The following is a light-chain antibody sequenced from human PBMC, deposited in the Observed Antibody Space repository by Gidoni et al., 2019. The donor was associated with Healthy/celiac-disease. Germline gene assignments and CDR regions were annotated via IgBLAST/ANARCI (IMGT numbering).Light chain of an antibody. Sequence: QSALTQPASVSGSPGQSITISCTGTSIDVGGYNYVSWYQHQPSKAPKLMISEVSNRPSGVSNRFSGSKAGNTASLTIAGHQAEDEADYYCSSYTSSSTEVFGTGTKVTVL. V-gene: IGLV2-14*01. CDR3: SSYTSSSTEV. J-gene: IGLJ1*01. CDR1: SIDVGGYNY. CDR2: EVS.